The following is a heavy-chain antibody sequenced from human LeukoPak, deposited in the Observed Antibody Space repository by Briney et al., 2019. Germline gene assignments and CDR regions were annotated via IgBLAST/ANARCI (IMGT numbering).Heavy chain of an antibody. V-gene: IGHV3-23*01. CDR2: LSQDGVAT. D-gene: IGHD3-22*01. Sequence: GGSLRLSCAASGFTFSNYAMSWIRQAPGKGLEWVSALSQDGVATHYADSVKGRFTISRDNSQNTLYLQMNSLRAEDTAVYYCAKDTYYYDSSGRPGYFDYWGQGTLVTVSS. CDR3: AKDTYYYDSSGRPGYFDY. CDR1: GFTFSNYA. J-gene: IGHJ4*02.